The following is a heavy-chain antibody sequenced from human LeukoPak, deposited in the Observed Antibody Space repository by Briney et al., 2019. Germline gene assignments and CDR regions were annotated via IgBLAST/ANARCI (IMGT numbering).Heavy chain of an antibody. CDR1: GGSIRNYW. V-gene: IGHV4-59*01. D-gene: IGHD6-13*01. Sequence: SETLSLNCTVSGGSIRNYWWSWIRHPPGQGLEWIGYVFDSGGTNYNPSLKSRVTISVDTSKKQFSLKLSSVTAADTAVYYCARGYSSSWNYFDYWGQGTLVTVSS. CDR2: VFDSGGT. CDR3: ARGYSSSWNYFDY. J-gene: IGHJ4*02.